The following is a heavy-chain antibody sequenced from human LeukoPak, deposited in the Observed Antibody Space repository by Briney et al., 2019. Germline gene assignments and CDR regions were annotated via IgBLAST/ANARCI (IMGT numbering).Heavy chain of an antibody. CDR2: ISATGSYI. V-gene: IGHV3-21*01. Sequence: PGGSLRLSCAASGFTFSSYSMNWVRQAPGKGLEWVSSISATGSYIYYADSVKGRFTISRDNAKNSLYLQMNSLRAEDTAVYYCARDRSGYTFDDWGQGTLVTVSS. CDR3: ARDRSGYTFDD. CDR1: GFTFSSYS. J-gene: IGHJ4*02. D-gene: IGHD5-18*01.